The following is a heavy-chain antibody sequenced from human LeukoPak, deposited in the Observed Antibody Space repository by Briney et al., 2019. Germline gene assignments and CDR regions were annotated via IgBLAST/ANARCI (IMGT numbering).Heavy chain of an antibody. CDR1: GFTFSSYA. CDR3: ARDWRTGYCSSTSCYTGRMGY. J-gene: IGHJ4*02. D-gene: IGHD2-2*02. CDR2: ISGSGGST. V-gene: IGHV3-23*01. Sequence: PGGSLRLSCAASGFTFSSYAMSWVRQAPGKGLEWVSAISGSGGSTYYADSVKGRFTISRDNSKNTLCLQMNSLRAEDTAVYYCARDWRTGYCSSTSCYTGRMGYWGQGTLVTVSS.